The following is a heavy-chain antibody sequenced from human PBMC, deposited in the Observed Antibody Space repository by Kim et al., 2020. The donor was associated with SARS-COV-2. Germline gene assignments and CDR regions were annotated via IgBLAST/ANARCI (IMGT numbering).Heavy chain of an antibody. D-gene: IGHD3-22*01. CDR1: RGSFSNYA. V-gene: IGHV1-69*04. CDR2: IMPMLDST. J-gene: IGHJ4*02. Sequence: SVKVSCKASRGSFSNYAMSWVRQAPGQGLEWLGRIMPMLDSTDYAQKFQGRLTITADKSTRTVYMELRTLRTDDTAMYFCARASVGYYYIWGQGTLLTV. CDR3: ARASVGYYYI.